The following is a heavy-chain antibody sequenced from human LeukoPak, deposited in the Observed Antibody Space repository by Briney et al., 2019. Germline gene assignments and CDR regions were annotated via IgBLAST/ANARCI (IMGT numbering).Heavy chain of an antibody. J-gene: IGHJ4*02. Sequence: PGGSLRLSCAASGFTFSSYAMHWVRQAPGKGLVWVAVVSYDGSNKYYADSVKGRFTISRDNSKNTLYLQMNSLRAEDTAVYYCARGDDYGDYWGQGTLVTVSS. V-gene: IGHV3-30*04. CDR2: VSYDGSNK. CDR1: GFTFSSYA. CDR3: ARGDDYGDY.